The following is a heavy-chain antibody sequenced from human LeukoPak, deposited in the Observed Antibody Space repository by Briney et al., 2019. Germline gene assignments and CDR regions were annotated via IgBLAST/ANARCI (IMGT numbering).Heavy chain of an antibody. J-gene: IGHJ4*02. D-gene: IGHD3-10*01. Sequence: SETLSLTCAVYGGSFSGYYWSWIRQPPGKGLEWIGEINHSGSTSYNPSLKSRVTISVDTSKTQFSLKLSSVTAADTAVYYCATSITIVRGAPAGYWGQGTLVTVSS. V-gene: IGHV4-34*01. CDR1: GGSFSGYY. CDR3: ATSITIVRGAPAGY. CDR2: INHSGST.